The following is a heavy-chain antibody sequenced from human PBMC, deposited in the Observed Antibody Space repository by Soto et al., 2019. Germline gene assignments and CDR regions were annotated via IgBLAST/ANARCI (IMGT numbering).Heavy chain of an antibody. CDR1: GYSFTSYW. V-gene: IGHV5-51*01. CDR2: IYPGDSDT. CDR3: ARQVGATMGGVDYYYYGMDV. J-gene: IGHJ6*02. Sequence: PGESLKISCKGSGYSFTSYWIGWVRQMPGKGLEWMGIIYPGDSDTRYSPSFQGQVTISADKSISTAYLQWSSLKASDTAMYYCARQVGATMGGVDYYYYGMDVWGQGTTVTVSS. D-gene: IGHD1-26*01.